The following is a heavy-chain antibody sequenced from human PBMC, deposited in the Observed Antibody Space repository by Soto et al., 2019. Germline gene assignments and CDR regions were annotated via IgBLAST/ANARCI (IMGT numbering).Heavy chain of an antibody. CDR3: ARIHWAQSSLDY. CDR2: VTHSGTA. Sequence: LSLTCAVSGGSIDSGAFSLSWIRQPPGKGLEWIGYVTHSGTAYSIPSLNGRLTLSVDSSQTQFSLKLTSVTAADSAFYYCARIHWAQSSLDYWGRGILVTVSS. D-gene: IGHD6-19*01. V-gene: IGHV4-30-2*01. CDR1: GGSIDSGAFS. J-gene: IGHJ4*02.